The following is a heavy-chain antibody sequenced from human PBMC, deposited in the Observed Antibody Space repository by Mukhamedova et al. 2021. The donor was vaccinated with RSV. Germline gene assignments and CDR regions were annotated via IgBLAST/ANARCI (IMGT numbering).Heavy chain of an antibody. D-gene: IGHD2-8*01. Sequence: GKWLVWVSHINTVGSTTTYADSVKGRFTISRDNAKNTLYLQMNSLRPEDTAVYYCSREGVTFDYWGPGTLVTVSS. CDR3: SREGVTFDY. J-gene: IGHJ4*01. CDR2: INTVGSTT. V-gene: IGHV3-74*03.